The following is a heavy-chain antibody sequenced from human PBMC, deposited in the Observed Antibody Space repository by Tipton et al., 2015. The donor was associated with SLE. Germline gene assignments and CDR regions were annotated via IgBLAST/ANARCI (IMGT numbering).Heavy chain of an antibody. J-gene: IGHJ4*02. CDR2: ISYDGSNK. CDR1: GFTFSSYA. V-gene: IGHV3-30*04. Sequence: QVQLVQSGAEVKKPGASVKVSCAASGFTFSSYAMHWVRQAPGKGLEWVAVISYDGSNKYYADSVKGRFTISRDNSKNTLYLQMNSLRAEDTAVYYCAGTASVAGFDYWGQGTLVTVSS. CDR3: AGTASVAGFDY.